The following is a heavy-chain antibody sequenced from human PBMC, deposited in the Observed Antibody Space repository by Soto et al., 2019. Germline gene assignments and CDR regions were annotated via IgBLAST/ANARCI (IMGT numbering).Heavy chain of an antibody. V-gene: IGHV3-48*01. CDR3: ARNPRDDFWSGYYTIQDYYYMDV. Sequence: GGSLRLSCAASGFTFSSYSMNWVRQAPGKGLEWVSYISSSSSTIYYADSVKGRFTISRDNAKNSLYLQMNSLRAEDTAVCYCARNPRDDFWSGYYTIQDYYYMDVWGKGTTVTVSS. CDR2: ISSSSSTI. J-gene: IGHJ6*03. CDR1: GFTFSSYS. D-gene: IGHD3-3*01.